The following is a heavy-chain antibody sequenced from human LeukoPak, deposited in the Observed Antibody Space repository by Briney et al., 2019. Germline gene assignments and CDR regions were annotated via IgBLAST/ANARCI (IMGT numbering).Heavy chain of an antibody. CDR3: ARGGQPPFDY. CDR1: GGSISSSSYY. D-gene: IGHD5-18*01. V-gene: IGHV4-39*07. CDR2: INHSGST. Sequence: ASETLSLTCTVSGGSISSSSYYWGWIRQPPGKGLEWIGEINHSGSTNYNPSLKSRVTISVDTSKNQFSLKLSSVTAADTAVYYCARGGQPPFDYWGQGTLVTVSS. J-gene: IGHJ4*02.